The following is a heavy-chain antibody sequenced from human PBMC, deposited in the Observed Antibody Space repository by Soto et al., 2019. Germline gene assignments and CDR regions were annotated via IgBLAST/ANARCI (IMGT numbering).Heavy chain of an antibody. CDR3: ASSAGHPADFFYYNGMDV. CDR1: GASIRNYY. J-gene: IGHJ6*02. D-gene: IGHD3-10*01. V-gene: IGHV4-4*08. CDR2: VYTPDYT. Sequence: KASETLSLTCSVSGASIRNYYWHWVRQLPGKGLEWIGYVYTPDYTRYNSSLKSRVTISVDTSKSQFSLRLNSVTAADTAVYYCASSAGHPADFFYYNGMDVWGQGTTVTVSS.